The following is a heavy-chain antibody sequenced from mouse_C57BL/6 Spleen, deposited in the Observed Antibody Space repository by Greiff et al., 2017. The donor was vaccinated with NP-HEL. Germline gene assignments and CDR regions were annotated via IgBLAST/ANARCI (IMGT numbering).Heavy chain of an antibody. V-gene: IGHV1-55*01. CDR1: GYTFTSYW. Sequence: VQLQQPGAELVKPGASVKMSCKASGYTFTSYWITWVKQRPGQGLEWIGDIYPGSGSTNYNEKFKSKATLTVDTSSSTADMQLSSLTSEDSAVYYCARGGRVPAWFAYWGQGTLVTVSA. CDR3: ARGGRVPAWFAY. J-gene: IGHJ3*01. CDR2: IYPGSGST.